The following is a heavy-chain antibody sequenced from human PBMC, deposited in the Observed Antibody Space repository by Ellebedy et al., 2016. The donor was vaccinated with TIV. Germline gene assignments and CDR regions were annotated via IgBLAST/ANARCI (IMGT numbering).Heavy chain of an antibody. CDR1: GINFSYYA. CDR3: ARDLDRNYPGAYFDY. J-gene: IGHJ4*02. CDR2: ISYDGSNI. Sequence: PGGSLRLSCAASGINFSYYAMHWVRQAPGKGLEWVALISYDGSNIYYADSVKGRFTISRDNSKDTLYLQMNSLRAEDTAVYYCARDLDRNYPGAYFDYWGQGTLVTVSA. D-gene: IGHD4-11*01. V-gene: IGHV3-30-3*01.